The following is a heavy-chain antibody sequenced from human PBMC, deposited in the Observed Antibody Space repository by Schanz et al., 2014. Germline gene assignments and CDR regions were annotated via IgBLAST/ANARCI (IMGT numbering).Heavy chain of an antibody. CDR2: FDPKKGEA. Sequence: QVQLVQSGAGVKKPGASVKVSCKVSGSIFSKLLMHWVRQGPAKGLEWMGGFDPKKGEAIYAQKFQGRVTMTEDTSTGTAYMELRSLTSEDTAVYYCATGPHIVVAFDYWGQGTLVTVSS. V-gene: IGHV1-24*01. J-gene: IGHJ4*02. D-gene: IGHD2-21*01. CDR1: GSIFSKLL. CDR3: ATGPHIVVAFDY.